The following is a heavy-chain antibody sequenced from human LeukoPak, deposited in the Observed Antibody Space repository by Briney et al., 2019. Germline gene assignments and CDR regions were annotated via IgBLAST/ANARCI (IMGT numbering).Heavy chain of an antibody. V-gene: IGHV3-7*01. D-gene: IGHD6-13*01. CDR1: GFTFSSYW. J-gene: IGHJ4*02. CDR2: INQDGSEK. Sequence: GGSLRLSCAASGFTFSSYWMSWVRQAPGKGLEWVANINQDGSEKYYVDSVRGRFTISRDSAKKSLYLQMNRLRADDTAVYHCARVRSAAAGPLDYWGQGTLVTVSS. CDR3: ARVRSAAAGPLDY.